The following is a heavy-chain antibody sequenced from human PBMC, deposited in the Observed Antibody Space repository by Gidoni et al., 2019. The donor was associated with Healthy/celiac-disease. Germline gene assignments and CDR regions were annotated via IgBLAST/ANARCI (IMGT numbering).Heavy chain of an antibody. CDR1: GFTFGDYA. D-gene: IGHD3-10*01. Sequence: EVQLVESGGGLVQPGRSLRLYCTASGFTFGDYAMSCFRQAPGKGLAWVGFIRSKAYGGTTEYAASVKGRFTLSRDDSKSIAYLQMNSLKTEDTAVYYCTRDGIWFGDRLNGGDHWGQGTLVTVSS. CDR3: TRDGIWFGDRLNGGDH. CDR2: IRSKAYGGTT. V-gene: IGHV3-49*03. J-gene: IGHJ4*02.